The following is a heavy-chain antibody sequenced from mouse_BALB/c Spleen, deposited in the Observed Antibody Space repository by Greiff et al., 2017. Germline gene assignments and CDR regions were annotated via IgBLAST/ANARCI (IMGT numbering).Heavy chain of an antibody. CDR3: AAYYRQHGGFDY. Sequence: VQLQQSAAELVRPGASVKMSCKASGYTFTSYTMHWVKQRPGQGLEWIGYINPSSGYTEYNQKFKDKTTLTADKSSNTAYMQLSSLTSEDSAVYYCAAYYRQHGGFDYWGQGTTVTVSS. D-gene: IGHD2-14*01. V-gene: IGHV1-4*02. CDR2: INPSSGYT. CDR1: GYTFTSYT. J-gene: IGHJ2*01.